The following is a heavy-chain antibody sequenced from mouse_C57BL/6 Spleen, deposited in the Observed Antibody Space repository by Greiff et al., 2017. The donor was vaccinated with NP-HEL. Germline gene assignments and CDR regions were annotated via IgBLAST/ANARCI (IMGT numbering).Heavy chain of an antibody. Sequence: QVQLQQPGAELVMPGASVKLSCKASGYTFTSYWMHWVKQRPGQGLEWIGEIDPSDSYTNYNQKFKGKSTLTVDKSSSTAYMQLSSLTSEDSAVYYGARSSLTGTGDYWGQGTTLTVSS. CDR3: ARSSLTGTGDY. D-gene: IGHD4-1*01. CDR1: GYTFTSYW. CDR2: IDPSDSYT. V-gene: IGHV1-69*01. J-gene: IGHJ2*01.